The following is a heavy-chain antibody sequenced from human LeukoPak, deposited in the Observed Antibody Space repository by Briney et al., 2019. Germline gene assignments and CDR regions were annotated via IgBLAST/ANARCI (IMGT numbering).Heavy chain of an antibody. V-gene: IGHV3-23*01. CDR1: GFTFSSYV. D-gene: IGHD4-17*01. J-gene: IGHJ5*02. CDR2: ISGSGHNT. CDR3: AKASNRGETTVSFWFDP. Sequence: GGSLRLSCAASGFTFSSYVMSWVRQAPGKGLEWVSAISGSGHNTYYADSVKGRFTISRDNSKNTLYLQMNSLRAEDTAVYYCAKASNRGETTVSFWFDPWGQGTLVTVSS.